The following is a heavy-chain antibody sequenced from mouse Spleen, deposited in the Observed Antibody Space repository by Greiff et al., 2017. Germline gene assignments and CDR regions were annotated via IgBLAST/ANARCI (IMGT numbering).Heavy chain of an antibody. CDR1: GYTFTDYY. CDR3: ARGMSYIITTVWYFDV. J-gene: IGHJ1*01. CDR2: INPNNGGT. D-gene: IGHD1-2*01. V-gene: IGHV1-26*01. Sequence: VQLQQSGPELVKPGASVKISCKASGYTFTDYYMNWVKQSHGKSLEWIGDINPNNGGTSYNQKFKGKATLTVDKSSSTAYMELRSLTSEDSAVYYCARGMSYIITTVWYFDVWGAGTTVTVSS.